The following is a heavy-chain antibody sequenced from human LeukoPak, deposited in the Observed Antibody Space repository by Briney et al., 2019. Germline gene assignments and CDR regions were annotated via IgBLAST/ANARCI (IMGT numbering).Heavy chain of an antibody. Sequence: PGGSLRLSCAASGFTFSSYEMNWVRQAPGKGLEWVSYISSSGSTIYYADSVKGRFTISRDNAKNSLYLQMNSLRAEDTVVYYCARYPIVATITYSSPFDYWGQGTLVTVSS. CDR1: GFTFSSYE. V-gene: IGHV3-48*03. J-gene: IGHJ4*02. CDR2: ISSSGSTI. D-gene: IGHD5-12*01. CDR3: ARYPIVATITYSSPFDY.